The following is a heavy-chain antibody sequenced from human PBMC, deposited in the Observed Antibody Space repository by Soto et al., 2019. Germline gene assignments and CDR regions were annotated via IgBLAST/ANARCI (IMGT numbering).Heavy chain of an antibody. CDR1: GYTFTNSE. CDR3: ARGFHRYDS. Sequence: QVQMVQSGTEVKRPGASVEISCKTSGYTFTNSEISWVRQAPGRSLEWMGWINTYNGNTNFAQKLQGRVTLTKDTSTSTAYMELRSLTSDDTALYHCARGFHRYDSWGQGILVTVSS. CDR2: INTYNGNT. D-gene: IGHD3-3*01. V-gene: IGHV1-18*01. J-gene: IGHJ5*01.